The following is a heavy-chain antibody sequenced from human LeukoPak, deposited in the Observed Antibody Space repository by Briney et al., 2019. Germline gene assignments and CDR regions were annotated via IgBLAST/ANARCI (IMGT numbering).Heavy chain of an antibody. CDR3: AKGPSKRWLQFGYFDY. V-gene: IGHV4-38-2*02. D-gene: IGHD5-24*01. Sequence: ISHRGRTNYNPSLKSRVTISVDTSKKQFSLKLNSVTAADTAVYYCAKGPSKRWLQFGYFDYRGQGTLVAVSS. CDR2: ISHRGRT. J-gene: IGHJ4*02.